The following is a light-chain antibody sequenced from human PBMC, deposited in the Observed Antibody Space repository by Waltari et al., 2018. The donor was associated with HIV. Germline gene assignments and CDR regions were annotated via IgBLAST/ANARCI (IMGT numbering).Light chain of an antibody. CDR1: QAIGKD. CDR2: AAS. J-gene: IGKJ4*01. V-gene: IGKV1-6*01. CDR3: LQDYDYPLS. Sequence: AIQLTQSPSSLSASVGDSVTITCRASQAIGKDLAWYQVKSGEAPRLLISAASVLQVGVPSLFSGSGSDTAFTLSISTLRPEDIGTYYCLQDYDYPLSFGGETKVNI.